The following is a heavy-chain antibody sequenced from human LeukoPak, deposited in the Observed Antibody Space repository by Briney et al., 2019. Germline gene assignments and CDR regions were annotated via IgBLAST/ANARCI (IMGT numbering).Heavy chain of an antibody. CDR1: GGSISSSSYY. V-gene: IGHV4-39*01. D-gene: IGHD6-19*01. CDR2: IYYSGST. CDR3: ARRPSGWLTRWFDP. J-gene: IGHJ5*02. Sequence: SETLSLTYTVSGGSISSSSYYWGWIRQPPGKGLEWIGSIYYSGSTYYNPSLKSRVTISVDTSKNQFSLKLSSVTAADTAVYYCARRPSGWLTRWFDPWGQGTLVTVSS.